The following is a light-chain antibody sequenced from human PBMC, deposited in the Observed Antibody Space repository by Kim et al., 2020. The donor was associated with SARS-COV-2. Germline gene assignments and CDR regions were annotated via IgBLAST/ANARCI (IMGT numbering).Light chain of an antibody. CDR3: QQYDNSLLT. Sequence: EIVLTQSPGTLSLSPGERATLSCRASQSVRSSYLAWYQQKPGQAPRLLMYGASSRATGVPDRFSGSGSGTVFTLTISRLEPEDFAVYYCQQYDNSLLTFGGGTKVEIK. CDR2: GAS. CDR1: QSVRSSY. J-gene: IGKJ4*01. V-gene: IGKV3-20*01.